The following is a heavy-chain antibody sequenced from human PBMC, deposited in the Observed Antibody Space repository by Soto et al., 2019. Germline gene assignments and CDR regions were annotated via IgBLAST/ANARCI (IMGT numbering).Heavy chain of an antibody. Sequence: PGGSLRLSCSASGFTFSNSAMYWVRQAPGKGLEYVATITSYGGTTYYADSVKGRFTISRDNSKNIPYLQMSSLRPEDTAVYYCVKGEVMIFGVVTFDRWGQGTLVTVSS. V-gene: IGHV3-64D*06. CDR1: GFTFSNSA. J-gene: IGHJ5*02. D-gene: IGHD3-3*01. CDR3: VKGEVMIFGVVTFDR. CDR2: ITSYGGTT.